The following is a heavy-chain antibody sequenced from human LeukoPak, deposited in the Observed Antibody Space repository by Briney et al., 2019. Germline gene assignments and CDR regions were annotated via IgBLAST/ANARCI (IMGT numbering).Heavy chain of an antibody. CDR2: IYHSGST. CDR1: GYSISSGYY. J-gene: IGHJ5*02. Sequence: SETLSLTCAVSGYSISSGYYWGWIRQPPGKGLEWLGSIYHSGSTYNNPSLKSRVTMSVDTSKNQFSLKLTSVTAADTALYYCARAYSNWSDPWGQGTLVTVSS. V-gene: IGHV4-38-2*01. CDR3: ARAYSNWSDP. D-gene: IGHD4-11*01.